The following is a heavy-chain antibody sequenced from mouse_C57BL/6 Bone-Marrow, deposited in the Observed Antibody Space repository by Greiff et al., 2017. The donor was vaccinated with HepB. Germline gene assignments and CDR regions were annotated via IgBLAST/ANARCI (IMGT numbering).Heavy chain of an antibody. CDR1: GYTFTSYW. Sequence: QVQLQQSGAELAKPGASVKLSCKASGYTFTSYWMHWVKQRPGQGLEWIGYINPSSGYTKYNQKFKDKATLTADKSPSTAYMQLSSLTYEDSAVYYCATTAPRYFDVWGTGTTVTVSS. J-gene: IGHJ1*03. CDR2: INPSSGYT. CDR3: ATTAPRYFDV. V-gene: IGHV1-7*01. D-gene: IGHD1-2*01.